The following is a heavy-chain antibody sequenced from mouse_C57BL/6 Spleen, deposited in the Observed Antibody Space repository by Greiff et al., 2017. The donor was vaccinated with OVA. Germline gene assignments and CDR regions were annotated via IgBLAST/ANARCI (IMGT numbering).Heavy chain of an antibody. CDR2: INPNNGGT. D-gene: IGHD1-1*01. CDR1: GYTFTDYY. CDR3: ASRGYYGSGWYFDV. J-gene: IGHJ1*03. V-gene: IGHV1-26*01. Sequence: EVQLQQSGPELVKPGASVKISCKASGYTFTDYYMNWVKQSHGTSLEWIGDINPNNGGTSYNQKFKSQATWTVDKSSSTAYMELRSLTSEDSAVYYGASRGYYGSGWYFDVWGTGTTVTVSS.